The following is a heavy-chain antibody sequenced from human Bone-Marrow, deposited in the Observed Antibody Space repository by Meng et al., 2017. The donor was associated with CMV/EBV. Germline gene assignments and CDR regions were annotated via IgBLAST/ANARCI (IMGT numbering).Heavy chain of an antibody. D-gene: IGHD2-2*01. CDR2: IYYSGST. V-gene: IGHV4-61*01. J-gene: IGHJ3*02. CDR1: GGSVSSGSYY. Sequence: GSLRLSCTVPGGSVSSGSYYWSWILQPPGKGLAWIGYIYYSGSTNYNPSLKSRVTISVDTSKNQFSMKLSSVTAADTAVYYCASEYYCSSTSCSGAFDIWGQGTMVTVSS. CDR3: ASEYYCSSTSCSGAFDI.